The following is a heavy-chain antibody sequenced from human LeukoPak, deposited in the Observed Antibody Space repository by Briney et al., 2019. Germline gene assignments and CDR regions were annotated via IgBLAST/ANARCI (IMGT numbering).Heavy chain of an antibody. J-gene: IGHJ4*02. CDR3: ARQADFALVEMATIMFDY. CDR1: GGSISTSSYY. Sequence: SETLSLTCTVSGGSISTSSYYWGWIRQPSGKGLEWIGSLYHTGSTYYNPSLKSRVNISVDTSKNQFSLKLNSVTAADTAVYYCARQADFALVEMATIMFDYWGQGTLVTVSS. CDR2: LYHTGST. D-gene: IGHD5-24*01. V-gene: IGHV4-39*01.